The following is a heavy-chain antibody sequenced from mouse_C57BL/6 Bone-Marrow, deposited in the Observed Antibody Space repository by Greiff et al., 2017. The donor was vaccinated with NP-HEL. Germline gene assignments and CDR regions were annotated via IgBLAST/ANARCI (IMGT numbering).Heavy chain of an antibody. Sequence: EVQLVESGGGLVKPGGSLKLSCAASGFTFSSYAMSWVRQTPEKRLEWVATISDGGSYTYYPDNVKGRFTISRDNAKNNLYLQMSHLKSEDTAMYYCARDKGYGDAMDYWGQGTSVTVSS. CDR1: GFTFSSYA. D-gene: IGHD1-1*01. J-gene: IGHJ4*01. CDR3: ARDKGYGDAMDY. V-gene: IGHV5-4*01. CDR2: ISDGGSYT.